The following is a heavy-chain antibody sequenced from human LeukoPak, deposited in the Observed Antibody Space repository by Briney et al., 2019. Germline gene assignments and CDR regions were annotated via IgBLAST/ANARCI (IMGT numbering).Heavy chain of an antibody. J-gene: IGHJ4*02. CDR2: IYYSGST. D-gene: IGHD3-22*01. Sequence: PSETLSLTCTVSGGSISSYYWSWIRQPPGKGLEWIGYIYYSGSTNYNPSLKSRVTISVDTSKNQFSLKLSSVTAADTAVYYCARVGYDSSGYPTGFDYWGQGTLVTVSS. CDR1: GGSISSYY. V-gene: IGHV4-59*01. CDR3: ARVGYDSSGYPTGFDY.